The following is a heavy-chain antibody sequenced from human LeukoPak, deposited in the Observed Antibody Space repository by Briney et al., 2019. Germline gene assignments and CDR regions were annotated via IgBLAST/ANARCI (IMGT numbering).Heavy chain of an antibody. CDR3: AGERVWFGELLGDY. D-gene: IGHD3-10*01. CDR2: VYSSGST. V-gene: IGHV4-61*02. CDR1: GGSLSSGSYY. J-gene: IGHJ4*02. Sequence: SETLSLTCTVSGGSLSSGSYYWSWIRQPAGKGLEWIGRVYSSGSTDYNPSLKSRLSISVDTSKIQFSLRLSSVTVADTAVYYCAGERVWFGELLGDYWAQGTLVTVSS.